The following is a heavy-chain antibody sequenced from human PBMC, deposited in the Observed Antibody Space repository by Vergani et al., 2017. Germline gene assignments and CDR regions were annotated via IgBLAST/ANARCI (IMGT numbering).Heavy chain of an antibody. Sequence: QVQLVQSGAEVKKPGASVKVSCKASGYTFTGYYMHWVRQAPGQGLEWMGWINPNSGGTNYAQQFQGRVTMTRDTSISTAYMELSRLRSDDTAVYYCARVLEMATITFDYWGQGTLVTVSS. D-gene: IGHD5-24*01. CDR2: INPNSGGT. CDR3: ARVLEMATITFDY. V-gene: IGHV1-2*02. CDR1: GYTFTGYY. J-gene: IGHJ4*02.